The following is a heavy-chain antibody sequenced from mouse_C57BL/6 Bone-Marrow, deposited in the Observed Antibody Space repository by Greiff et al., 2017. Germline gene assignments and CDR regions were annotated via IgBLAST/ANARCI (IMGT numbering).Heavy chain of an antibody. V-gene: IGHV1-15*01. D-gene: IGHD1-1*01. Sequence: VQLQQSGAGLVRPGASVTLSCKASGYTFTDYEMHWVKQTPVHGLEWIGAIDPETGGTAYNQKFKGKAILTADKSSSTAYMELRSLTSEDSAVYYCTVTTVVATNFDYWGQGTTLTVSS. J-gene: IGHJ2*01. CDR2: IDPETGGT. CDR3: TVTTVVATNFDY. CDR1: GYTFTDYE.